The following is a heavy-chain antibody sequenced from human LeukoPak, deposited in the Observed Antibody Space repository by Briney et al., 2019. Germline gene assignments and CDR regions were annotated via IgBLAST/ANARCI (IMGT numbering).Heavy chain of an antibody. CDR1: GGSISSGSYY. Sequence: PSETLSLTCTVSGGSISSGSYYWSWIRQPAGKGLEWIGRIYTSGSTNYDPSLKSRVTISVDTSKNQFSLKLSSVTAADTAVYYCARGSRYYYYYYMDVRGKGTTVTVSS. D-gene: IGHD2-15*01. CDR3: ARGSRYYYYYYMDV. CDR2: IYTSGST. J-gene: IGHJ6*03. V-gene: IGHV4-61*02.